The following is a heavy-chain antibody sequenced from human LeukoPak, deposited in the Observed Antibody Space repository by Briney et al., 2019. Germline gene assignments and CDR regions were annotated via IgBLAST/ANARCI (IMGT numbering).Heavy chain of an antibody. J-gene: IGHJ4*02. CDR1: GFTVISNY. CDR3: ARESGYSYGLAGFFDY. V-gene: IGHV3-53*01. Sequence: GGSLRLSCAASGFTVISNYMSWVRQAPGKGLEWVSVIYSDGRVHYADSVKGRFTISRDDSKNTPYLQMNSLRAEDTAVYYCARESGYSYGLAGFFDYWGQGTLATVSS. D-gene: IGHD5-18*01. CDR2: IYSDGRV.